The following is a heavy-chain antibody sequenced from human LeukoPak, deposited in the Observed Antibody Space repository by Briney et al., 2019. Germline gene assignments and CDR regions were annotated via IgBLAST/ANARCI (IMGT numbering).Heavy chain of an antibody. CDR3: ARVVPITSADFFDY. V-gene: IGHV4-4*07. D-gene: IGHD6-13*01. CDR1: GGSISSYY. CDR2: IYTSGST. J-gene: IGHJ4*02. Sequence: KSSETLFLTCTVPGGSISSYYWSWVRQPAGKGLEWIGRIYTSGSTNYNPSLKSRVTMSVDTSKNQFSLRLTSVTAADTAVYYCARVVPITSADFFDYWGQGTLVTVSS.